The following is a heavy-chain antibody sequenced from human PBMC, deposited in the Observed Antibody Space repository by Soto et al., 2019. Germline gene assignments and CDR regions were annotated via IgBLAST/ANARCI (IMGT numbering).Heavy chain of an antibody. CDR1: GVTFRSYW. CDR3: AREIVTTGEYYFDS. V-gene: IGHV3-74*01. D-gene: IGHD1-1*01. J-gene: IGHJ4*02. Sequence: PGWSLRLSCAASGVTFRSYWMHGVRQAPGKGLVWVSRINRDGSSTSYADSVKGRVTISRDTAKNTLYLQMNSLRAEDTAVYYCAREIVTTGEYYFDSWGQGTLVTVSS. CDR2: INRDGSST.